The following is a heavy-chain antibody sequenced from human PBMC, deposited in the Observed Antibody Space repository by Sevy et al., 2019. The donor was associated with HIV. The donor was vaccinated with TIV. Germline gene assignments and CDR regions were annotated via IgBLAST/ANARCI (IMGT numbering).Heavy chain of an antibody. CDR3: ARDRANDYGPPYYFDY. CDR2: ISSSSSTI. V-gene: IGHV3-48*01. CDR1: GFIFSSYS. D-gene: IGHD4-17*01. Sequence: GGSLRLSCAVSGFIFSSYSMNWVRQAPGKGLEWVSYISSSSSTIYYADSVKGRFTISRDNAKNSLYLQMNSLRAEDTAVYYCARDRANDYGPPYYFDYWGQGTLVTVSS. J-gene: IGHJ4*02.